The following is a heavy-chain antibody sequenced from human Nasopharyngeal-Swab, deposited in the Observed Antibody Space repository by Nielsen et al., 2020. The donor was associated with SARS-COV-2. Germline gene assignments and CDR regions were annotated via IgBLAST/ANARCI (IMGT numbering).Heavy chain of an antibody. CDR2: ISASGGST. CDR3: ATELVVAAGGSYYYYGMDV. V-gene: IGHV3-23*01. CDR1: GPSFSRYA. Sequence: GGSLRLSCAASGPSFSRYAMNWVRQAPGKGLEWVSGISASGGSTDQADSVKGRFTISRDNSKNTLYLQMNSLRAEDTAVYYCATELVVAAGGSYYYYGMDVWGQGTTVTVSS. D-gene: IGHD2-15*01. J-gene: IGHJ6*02.